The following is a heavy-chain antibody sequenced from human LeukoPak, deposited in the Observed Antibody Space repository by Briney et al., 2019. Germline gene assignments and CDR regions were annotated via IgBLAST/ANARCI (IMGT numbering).Heavy chain of an antibody. Sequence: SETLSLTCAVYGGSFSGYYWSWIRQPPGKGLEWAGQINHSGSTNYNPSLKSRVTMSVDTSKNQFSLRLSSVTAADTAVYYCARVRYSYDSSGIDYWGQGTLVTVSS. J-gene: IGHJ4*02. D-gene: IGHD3-22*01. CDR1: GGSFSGYY. CDR3: ARVRYSYDSSGIDY. CDR2: INHSGST. V-gene: IGHV4-34*01.